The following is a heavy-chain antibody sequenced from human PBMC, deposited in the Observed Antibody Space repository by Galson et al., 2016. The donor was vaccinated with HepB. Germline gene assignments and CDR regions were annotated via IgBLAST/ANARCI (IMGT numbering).Heavy chain of an antibody. CDR1: GGSIRSSSHY. CDR3: TRERGKEFRGIIDS. Sequence: SETLSLTCSVSGGSIRSSSHYWGWIRQSPRTGLEWLGSIYYSGSSYNNPSLRSRVTMSVDTSNNQFSLRLSSVTAADTAVYYCTRERGKEFRGIIDSWGPGTPVTVSS. CDR2: IYYSGSS. D-gene: IGHD3-10*01. J-gene: IGHJ4*02. V-gene: IGHV4-39*07.